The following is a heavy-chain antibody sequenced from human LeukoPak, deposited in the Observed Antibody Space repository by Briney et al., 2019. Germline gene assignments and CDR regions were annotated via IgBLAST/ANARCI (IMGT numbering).Heavy chain of an antibody. J-gene: IGHJ4*02. CDR1: IGSISSSNW. D-gene: IGHD3-22*01. CDR3: ARSTTSGSVVVSNYFDY. V-gene: IGHV4-4*02. Sequence: SETLSLTCSVSIGSISSSNWWSWVRQPPGKGLEWIGEIYHSGSTNYNPSLKSRVTISVDKSKNQFSLKLSSVTAADTAVYYCARSTTSGSVVVSNYFDYWGQGTLVTVSS. CDR2: IYHSGST.